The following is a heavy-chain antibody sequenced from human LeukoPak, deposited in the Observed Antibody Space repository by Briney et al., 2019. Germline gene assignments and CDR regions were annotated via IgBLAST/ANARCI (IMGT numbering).Heavy chain of an antibody. V-gene: IGHV3-30*04. J-gene: IGHJ4*02. CDR1: GFTFSTYA. Sequence: GGSLRLSCAASGFTFSTYAMYWVRQAPGKGLEWVAVISYDGSDRYYADSVKGRFTISRDNSKNTLYLQMNSLRAEDTAVYYCAKPHFDDWGQGTLVTVSS. CDR2: ISYDGSDR. CDR3: AKPHFDD.